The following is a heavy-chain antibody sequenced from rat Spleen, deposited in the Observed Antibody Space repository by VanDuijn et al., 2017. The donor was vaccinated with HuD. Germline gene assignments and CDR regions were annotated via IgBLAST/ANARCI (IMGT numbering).Heavy chain of an antibody. V-gene: IGHV2S30*01. CDR3: TRSLYSSPLLDH. D-gene: IGHD1-2*01. Sequence: VQLVESGGGLVRPGRSLKLSCAASGFTFSDYYMAWVRQPPGKGLEWMGRMRYDGDTSYNSALKSRLTISRDTSKNQVFLKMGSLQSDDTAIYYCTRSLYSSPLLDHWGQGVMVTVSS. J-gene: IGHJ2*01. CDR2: MRYDGDT. CDR1: GFTFSDYY.